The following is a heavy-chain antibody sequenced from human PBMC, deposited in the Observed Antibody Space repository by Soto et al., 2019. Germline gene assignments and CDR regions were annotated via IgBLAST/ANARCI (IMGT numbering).Heavy chain of an antibody. V-gene: IGHV4-34*01. CDR3: ARGKGYCSSTSCSSYDY. CDR2: INHSGST. D-gene: IGHD2-2*01. Sequence: ASETLSLTRAVYGGSFSGFYWSWVRPPPGEGLEWIGEINHSGSTNYNPSLKSRVTISVDTSKNQFSLKLSSVTAADTAVYYCARGKGYCSSTSCSSYDYWGQGTLVTVSS. CDR1: GGSFSGFY. J-gene: IGHJ4*02.